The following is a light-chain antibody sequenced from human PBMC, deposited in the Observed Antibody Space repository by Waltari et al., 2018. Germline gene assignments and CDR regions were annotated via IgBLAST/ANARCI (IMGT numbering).Light chain of an antibody. J-gene: IGKJ4*01. Sequence: EIVLTQSPGTLSLSPGERATLSCRASQTVRTTYLAWYQQKPGQAPTLLIYGASSRATGLPDRFSGSGSGTDFSLTISSLEPEDFAVYYCQQYDISPLTFGGGTKVETK. CDR3: QQYDISPLT. V-gene: IGKV3-20*01. CDR2: GAS. CDR1: QTVRTTY.